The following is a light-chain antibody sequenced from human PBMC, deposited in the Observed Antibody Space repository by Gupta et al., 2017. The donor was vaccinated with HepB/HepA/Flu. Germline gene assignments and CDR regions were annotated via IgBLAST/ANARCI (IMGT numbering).Light chain of an antibody. CDR1: SSNIGNNY. V-gene: IGLV1-51*01. J-gene: IGLJ3*02. CDR3: GTWDSSLSAV. CDR2: DNN. Sequence: QSVLTQPPSLSAAPGQKVTISCSGSSSNIGNNYVSWYQQLPGTAPKLLIYDNNKRPSGIPDRVSGSKSGTSATLGITGLQTGDEADYYCGTWDSSLSAVFGGGTKLTVL.